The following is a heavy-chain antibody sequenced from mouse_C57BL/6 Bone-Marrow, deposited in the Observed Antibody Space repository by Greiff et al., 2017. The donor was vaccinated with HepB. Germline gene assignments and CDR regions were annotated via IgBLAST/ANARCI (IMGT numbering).Heavy chain of an antibody. CDR2: INPGSGGT. CDR3: ARSVVGAMDY. V-gene: IGHV1-54*01. D-gene: IGHD1-1*01. Sequence: QVTLKESGAELVRPGTSVKVSCKASGYAFTNYLIEWVKQRPGQGLEWIGVINPGSGGTNYNEKFKGKATLTADKSSSTAYMQLSSLTSEDSAVYFCARSVVGAMDYWGQGTSVTVSS. CDR1: GYAFTNYL. J-gene: IGHJ4*01.